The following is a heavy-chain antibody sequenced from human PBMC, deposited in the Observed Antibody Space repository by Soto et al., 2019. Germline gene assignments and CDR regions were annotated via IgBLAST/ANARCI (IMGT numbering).Heavy chain of an antibody. J-gene: IGHJ6*02. CDR2: ISYDGSNK. CDR1: GFTFSSYG. D-gene: IGHD3-22*01. Sequence: PGGSLRLSCAASGFTFSSYGMHWVRQAPGKGLEWVAVISYDGSNKYYADSVKGRFTISRDNSKNTLYLQMNSLRAEDTAVYYCAKGRYYYDSPYGMDVWGQGATVTVSS. CDR3: AKGRYYYDSPYGMDV. V-gene: IGHV3-30*18.